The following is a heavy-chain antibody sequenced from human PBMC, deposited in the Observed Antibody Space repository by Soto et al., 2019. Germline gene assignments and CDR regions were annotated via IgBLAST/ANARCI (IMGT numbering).Heavy chain of an antibody. CDR3: TKDEGVYTGYANFDF. Sequence: EVQLLESGGGLVQPGGSLRLSCEVSGFTFSNYDMSWVRQAAGKGLEWVSAITGSGDKTYYADSVKGRFTISRDNSKNTLYLQMDALRAEDTAVYYCTKDEGVYTGYANFDFWGQGTLVTVSS. V-gene: IGHV3-23*01. D-gene: IGHD5-12*01. CDR1: GFTFSNYD. CDR2: ITGSGDKT. J-gene: IGHJ4*02.